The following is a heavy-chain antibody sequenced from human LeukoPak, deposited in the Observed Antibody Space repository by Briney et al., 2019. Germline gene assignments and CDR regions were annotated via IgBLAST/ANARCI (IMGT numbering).Heavy chain of an antibody. D-gene: IGHD6-13*01. V-gene: IGHV4-30-4*07. CDR2: IYYSGSN. CDR3: ARVDSSNWYDSRGYFDQ. CDR1: GGSISSDGYS. J-gene: IGHJ4*02. Sequence: PSHTLSLTCAVSGGSISSDGYSWSWIPQPPGKELEWIGNIYYSGSNNKNPFLKSRVTISVDTSKHQFSLKLSAVTAADTAVYYCARVDSSNWYDSRGYFDQWGQGTLVTVSS.